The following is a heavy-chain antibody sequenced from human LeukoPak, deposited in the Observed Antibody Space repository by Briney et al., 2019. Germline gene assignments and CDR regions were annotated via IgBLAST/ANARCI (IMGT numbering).Heavy chain of an antibody. J-gene: IGHJ4*02. Sequence: GGSLRLSCAASGFTFSSYAMHWVRQAPGKGLEWVAVISYDGSNKYYADSVKGRFTISRDNSKNTLYLQMNSLRAEDTAVYYCARSGVGPFDYWGQGTLVTVSP. CDR1: GFTFSSYA. V-gene: IGHV3-30*04. CDR3: ARSGVGPFDY. D-gene: IGHD1-26*01. CDR2: ISYDGSNK.